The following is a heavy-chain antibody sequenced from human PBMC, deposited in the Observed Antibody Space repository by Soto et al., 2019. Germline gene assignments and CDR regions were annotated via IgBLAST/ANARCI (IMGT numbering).Heavy chain of an antibody. D-gene: IGHD3-10*01. J-gene: IGHJ6*02. V-gene: IGHV1-18*04. CDR2: ISAYNGNT. CDR1: GYTFTSYG. Sequence: ASVKVSCKASGYTFTSYGISWVRQAPGQGLEWMGWISAYNGNTNYAQKLQGRVTMTTDTSTSTAYMELRSLRSDDTAVYYCARFTMVRGVPEAQPSIYYGMDVWGQGTTVTVSS. CDR3: ARFTMVRGVPEAQPSIYYGMDV.